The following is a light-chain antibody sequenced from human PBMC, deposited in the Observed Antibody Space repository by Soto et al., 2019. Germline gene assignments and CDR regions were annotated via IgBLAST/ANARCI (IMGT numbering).Light chain of an antibody. CDR2: DSS. V-gene: IGKV1-33*01. Sequence: DIQMTQSPSSLSAFVGDRVTITCQASQHISNSLNWYQQKPGKAPKLLIYDSSNLETGVPSRFSGSRSGTDFTFTISSLPPEDIAAYYCQQYDTVPYTFGQGTKLEIK. CDR1: QHISNS. J-gene: IGKJ2*01. CDR3: QQYDTVPYT.